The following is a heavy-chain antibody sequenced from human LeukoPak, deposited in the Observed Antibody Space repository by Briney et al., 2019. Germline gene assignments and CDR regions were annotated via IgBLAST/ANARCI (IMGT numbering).Heavy chain of an antibody. CDR2: ISSSGSTI. D-gene: IGHD5-12*01. V-gene: IGHV3-11*01. CDR3: ARDPTSSGYSGYTDY. J-gene: IGHJ4*02. CDR1: GFTFSDYY. Sequence: PGGSLRLSCAASGFTFSDYYMSWIRQAPRKGLGWVSYISSSGSTIYYADSVKGRFTISRDNAKNSLYLQMNSLRAEDTAVYYCARDPTSSGYSGYTDYWGQGTLVTVSS.